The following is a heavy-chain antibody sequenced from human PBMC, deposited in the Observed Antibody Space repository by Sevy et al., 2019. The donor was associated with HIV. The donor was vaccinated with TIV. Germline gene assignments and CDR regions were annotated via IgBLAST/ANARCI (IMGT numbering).Heavy chain of an antibody. J-gene: IGHJ4*02. D-gene: IGHD6-19*01. CDR3: VSDGGGQWSRIWDY. CDR2: IWYDGSNK. Sequence: GESLKISCAASGFTFSNYGMHWVRQAPGKGLEWVAIIWYDGSNKYYADSVKGRFTISRDNSKNTLYLQINSLRSEDTAVYYCVSDGGGQWSRIWDYWGQGTLVTVSS. V-gene: IGHV3-33*01. CDR1: GFTFSNYG.